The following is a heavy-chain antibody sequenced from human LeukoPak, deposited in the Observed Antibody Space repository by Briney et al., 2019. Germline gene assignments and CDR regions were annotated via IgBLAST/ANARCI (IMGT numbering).Heavy chain of an antibody. CDR2: INPNSGGT. CDR3: AGDGYNSRRFFDY. V-gene: IGHV1-2*02. CDR1: GYTFTGYY. J-gene: IGHJ4*02. D-gene: IGHD5-24*01. Sequence: ASVKVSCKASGYTFTGYYMHWVRQAPGQGLEWMGWINPNSGGTNYAQKFQGRVTMTRDTSIRTAYMELRRLISDDTAVYYCAGDGYNSRRFFDYWGQGTLVTVSS.